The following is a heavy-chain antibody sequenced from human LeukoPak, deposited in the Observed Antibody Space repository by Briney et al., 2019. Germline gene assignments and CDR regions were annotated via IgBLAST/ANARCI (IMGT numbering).Heavy chain of an antibody. J-gene: IGHJ4*02. V-gene: IGHV3-64D*09. CDR3: VQRGGESMVRGIDY. CDR1: GFTFSSYA. CDR2: ISGNGGST. Sequence: GGSLRLSCSASGFTFSSYAMHWVRQAPGKGLEYVSAISGNGGSTYYADSVKGRFTISRDNSKNTLYLQMSSLRAEDTAVYYCVQRGGESMVRGIDYWGQGTLVTVSS. D-gene: IGHD3-10*01.